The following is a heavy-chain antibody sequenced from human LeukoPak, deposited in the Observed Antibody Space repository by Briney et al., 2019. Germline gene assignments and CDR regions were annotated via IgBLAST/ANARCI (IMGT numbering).Heavy chain of an antibody. CDR2: IYYSGST. CDR3: ATHSPEWRYSGYSNYYYMDV. J-gene: IGHJ6*03. Sequence: SETLSLTCTVSGGSISNKYWSWIRQPPGKGLEWIGYIYYSGSTNYNPSLKSRVTILVDTSKNQFSLKLSSVTAADTAVYYCATHSPEWRYSGYSNYYYMDVWGKGTTVTVSS. D-gene: IGHD5-12*01. CDR1: GGSISNKY. V-gene: IGHV4-59*01.